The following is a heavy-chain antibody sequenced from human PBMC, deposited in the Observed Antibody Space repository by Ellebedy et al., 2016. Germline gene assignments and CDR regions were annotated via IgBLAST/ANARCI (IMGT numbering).Heavy chain of an antibody. D-gene: IGHD3-3*01. CDR2: VFYTGST. CDR3: ARDYSNDFWSGQGTFEV. CDR1: GGSLSSGNYY. J-gene: IGHJ3*01. V-gene: IGHV4-61*01. Sequence: SETLSLXCTVSGGSLSSGNYYWTWIRQSPGRAPEWLGCVFYTGSTKYNPSVESRVTISVDKSKNQFSLSLTSVTAADTAMYYCARDYSNDFWSGQGTFEVWGPGTMVTVSS.